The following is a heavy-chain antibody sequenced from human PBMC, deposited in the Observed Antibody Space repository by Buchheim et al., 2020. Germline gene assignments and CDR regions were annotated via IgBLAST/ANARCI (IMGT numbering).Heavy chain of an antibody. CDR3: ARGIFGVVWYYYYGMDV. CDR2: INHGGST. CDR1: GGSISSGGYY. D-gene: IGHD3-3*01. Sequence: QVQLQESGPGLVKPSQTLSLTCTVSGGSISSGGYYWGWIRQHPGKGLEWIGEINHGGSTNYNPSLKSRVNISVDTSKNQFSRKLSSVTAADTAVYYCARGIFGVVWYYYYGMDVWGQGTT. J-gene: IGHJ6*02. V-gene: IGHV4-31*03.